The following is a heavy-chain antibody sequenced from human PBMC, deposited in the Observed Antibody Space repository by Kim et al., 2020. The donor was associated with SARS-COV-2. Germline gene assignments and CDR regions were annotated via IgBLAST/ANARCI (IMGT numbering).Heavy chain of an antibody. J-gene: IGHJ3*02. CDR1: GFTFGDYA. CDR3: TRGAHYYDSSTFDAFDI. CDR2: IRSKAYGGTT. D-gene: IGHD3-22*01. V-gene: IGHV3-49*04. Sequence: GGSLRLSCTASGFTFGDYAMSWVRQAPGKGLEWVGFIRSKAYGGTTEYAASVKGRFTISRDDSKSIAYLQMNSLKTEDTAVYYCTRGAHYYDSSTFDAFDIWGQGTMVTVSS.